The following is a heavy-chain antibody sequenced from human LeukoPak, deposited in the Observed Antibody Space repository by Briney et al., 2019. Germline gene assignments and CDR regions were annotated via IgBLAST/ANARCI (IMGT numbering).Heavy chain of an antibody. D-gene: IGHD6-13*01. CDR1: GGSFSGYY. CDR3: ARESPASAGAAAFDY. CDR2: INHSGST. J-gene: IGHJ4*02. V-gene: IGHV4-34*01. Sequence: SETLSLTCAVYGGSFSGYYWSWIRQPPGKGLEWIGEINHSGSTNYNPSLKSRVTISVDKSKNQFSLKLSSVTAADTAVYYCARESPASAGAAAFDYWGQGTLVTVSS.